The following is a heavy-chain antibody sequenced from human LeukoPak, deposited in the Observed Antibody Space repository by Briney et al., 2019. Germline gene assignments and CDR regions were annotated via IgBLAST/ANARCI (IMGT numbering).Heavy chain of an antibody. D-gene: IGHD2-2*01. V-gene: IGHV3-23*01. CDR1: GFTFSNYA. CDR3: AKAPDIVVVTVSDY. CDR2: ISGSGGST. J-gene: IGHJ4*02. Sequence: GGSLRLSCAASGFTFSNYAMTWVRQAPGKGLEWVSAISGSGGSTYYADSVKGRLTISRDNSKNTLYLQMNSLRAEDTAVYYCAKAPDIVVVTVSDYWGQGTLVTVSS.